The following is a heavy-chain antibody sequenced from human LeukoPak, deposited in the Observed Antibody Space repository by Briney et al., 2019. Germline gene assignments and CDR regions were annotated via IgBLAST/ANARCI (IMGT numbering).Heavy chain of an antibody. V-gene: IGHV3-23*01. CDR2: ISGGGGST. CDR3: ARDAGGSYRNNAFDY. D-gene: IGHD1-26*01. Sequence: PGGSLRLSCAASGFTFTSYSMNWVRQAPGKGLEWVSTISGGGGSTYYADSVKGRFTISRDNSKNTLYLQVNSLRAEDTAVYYCARDAGGSYRNNAFDYWGQGTLVTVFS. CDR1: GFTFTSYS. J-gene: IGHJ4*02.